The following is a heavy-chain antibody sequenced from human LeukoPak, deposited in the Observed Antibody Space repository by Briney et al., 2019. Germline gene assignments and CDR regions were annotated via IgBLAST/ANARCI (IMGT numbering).Heavy chain of an antibody. D-gene: IGHD4-23*01. J-gene: IGHJ5*02. Sequence: GGSLRLSCAASGFTFSSYAMSWVRQAPGKGLEWASAISGSGGSTYYADSVKGRFTISRDNAKNSLYLQMNSLRAEDTAVYYCARVPLNYGGSFDPWGQGTLVTVSS. CDR1: GFTFSSYA. CDR3: ARVPLNYGGSFDP. V-gene: IGHV3-23*01. CDR2: ISGSGGST.